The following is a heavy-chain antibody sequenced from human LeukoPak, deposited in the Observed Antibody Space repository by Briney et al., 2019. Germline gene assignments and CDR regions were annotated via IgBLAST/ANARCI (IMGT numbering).Heavy chain of an antibody. D-gene: IGHD4-23*01. CDR3: ARVLRWGFDY. CDR2: IYTGGSA. V-gene: IGHV4-4*07. Sequence: SETLSLTCTVSGDSSNNYYWSWIWQPAGKGLEWIGRIYTGGSANYNPSLKRRVTISVDTSKNQFSLKLSSVTAADTAVYYCARVLRWGFDYWGQGTLVTVSS. J-gene: IGHJ4*02. CDR1: GDSSNNYY.